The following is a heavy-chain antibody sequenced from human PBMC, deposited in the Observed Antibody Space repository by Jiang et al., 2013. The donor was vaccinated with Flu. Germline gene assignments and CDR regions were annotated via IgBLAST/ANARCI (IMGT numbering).Heavy chain of an antibody. CDR2: IYHSETISYSVSP. J-gene: IGHJ3*01. CDR1: GHSISSGYS. D-gene: IGHD3-10*01. V-gene: IGHV4-38-2*01. CDR3: ARHQGSLVPDAFDV. Sequence: LLKPSETLSLTCAVSGHSISSGYSWGWIRQPPGKGLEWIGSIYHSETISYSVSPYYNPSLQSRVTISIDTSKKQFSLRLRSVTAAETAIYYCARHQGSLVPDAFDV.